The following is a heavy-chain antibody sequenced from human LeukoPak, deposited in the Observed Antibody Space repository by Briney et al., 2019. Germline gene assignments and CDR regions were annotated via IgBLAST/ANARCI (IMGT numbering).Heavy chain of an antibody. CDR3: VRNSGELGA. CDR2: IYSAGGT. V-gene: IGHV3-53*01. Sequence: GGSLILSCAASGFTVSNNYMSWVRRAAGKGLEWVALIYSAGGTYYADSVKGRFTISRDNSKNTLHLQMNSLRAEDTAVYYCVRNSGELGAWGQGTLVTVSS. D-gene: IGHD2-21*01. CDR1: GFTVSNNY. J-gene: IGHJ5*02.